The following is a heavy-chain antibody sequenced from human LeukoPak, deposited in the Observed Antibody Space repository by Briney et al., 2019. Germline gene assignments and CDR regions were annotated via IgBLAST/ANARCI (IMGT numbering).Heavy chain of an antibody. Sequence: PGRSLRLSCAASGFTFSSYGMHWVRQAPGKGLEWVAVISYDGSNKYYADSVKGRFTISRDNSKNTLYLQMNSLRAEDTAVYYCAKDWGSYLDYWGQGTLVSVAS. CDR1: GFTFSSYG. CDR3: AKDWGSYLDY. V-gene: IGHV3-30*18. J-gene: IGHJ4*02. D-gene: IGHD3-16*01. CDR2: ISYDGSNK.